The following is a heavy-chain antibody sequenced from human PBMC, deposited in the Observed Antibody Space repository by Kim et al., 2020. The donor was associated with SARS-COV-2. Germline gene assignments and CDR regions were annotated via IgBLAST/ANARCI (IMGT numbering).Heavy chain of an antibody. CDR3: ARGQQLVY. V-gene: IGHV3-7*01. D-gene: IGHD6-13*01. J-gene: IGHJ4*02. CDR1: GFSFSTYW. Sequence: GGSLRLSCVASGFSFSTYWMSWVRQAPGKGLEWVGNIKQDGTEENYVDSVKGRFSISRDHAKNSVYLQMNSLRVEDTAIYYCARGQQLVYWGQGTLVTVS. CDR2: IKQDGTEE.